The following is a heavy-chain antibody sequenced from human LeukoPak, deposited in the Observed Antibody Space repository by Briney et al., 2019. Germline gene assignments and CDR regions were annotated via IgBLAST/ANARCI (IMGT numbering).Heavy chain of an antibody. V-gene: IGHV1-69*04. D-gene: IGHD1-14*01. CDR3: ARGSVYFDY. Sequence: SAKVSCKASGYTFTGYYMHWVRQAPGQGLEWMGRIIPIFGIANYAQKFQGRVTITADKSTSTAYMELSSLRSEDTAVYYCARGSVYFDYWGQGTLVTVSS. J-gene: IGHJ4*02. CDR1: GYTFTGYY. CDR2: IIPIFGIA.